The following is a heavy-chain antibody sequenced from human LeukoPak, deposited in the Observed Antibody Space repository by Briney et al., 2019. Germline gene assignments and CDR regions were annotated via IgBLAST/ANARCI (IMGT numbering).Heavy chain of an antibody. D-gene: IGHD2-2*01. CDR1: GFTFSSYA. CDR2: ISGSGGST. J-gene: IGHJ6*02. Sequence: GGSLRLSCAASGFTFSSYAMSWVRQAPGKGLEWVSAISGSGGSTYYADSVKGRFTISRDNSKTTLYLQMNSLRADDTAVYYCAKCPSHYYYYGMDVWGQGTTVTVSS. V-gene: IGHV3-23*01. CDR3: AKCPSHYYYYGMDV.